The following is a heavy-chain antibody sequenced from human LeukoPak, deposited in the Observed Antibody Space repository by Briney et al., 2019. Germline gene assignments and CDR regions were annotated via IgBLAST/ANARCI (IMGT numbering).Heavy chain of an antibody. CDR1: GFTFSSYE. V-gene: IGHV3-48*03. CDR2: INYNGESI. D-gene: IGHD4-17*01. J-gene: IGHJ6*02. Sequence: GGSLRLSCAASGFTFSSYEMNWVRPAPGKGWEWLSYINYNGESIYYADSVKGRFTVSRDNARGSLSLQMNSLRGEDTAVYYCARRATVTYHGMDVWGQGTTVTVSS. CDR3: ARRATVTYHGMDV.